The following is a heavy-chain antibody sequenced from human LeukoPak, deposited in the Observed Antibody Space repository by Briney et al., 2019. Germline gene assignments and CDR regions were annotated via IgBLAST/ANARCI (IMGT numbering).Heavy chain of an antibody. J-gene: IGHJ4*02. V-gene: IGHV4-39*01. Sequence: SETLSLTCTVSGGSISSSSYYWGWIRQPPGKGLEWIGSIYYSGSTYYNPSLKSRVTISVYTSKNQFSLKLSSVTAADTAVYYCASFSSSWSILDYWGQGTLVTVSS. D-gene: IGHD6-13*01. CDR1: GGSISSSSYY. CDR2: IYYSGST. CDR3: ASFSSSWSILDY.